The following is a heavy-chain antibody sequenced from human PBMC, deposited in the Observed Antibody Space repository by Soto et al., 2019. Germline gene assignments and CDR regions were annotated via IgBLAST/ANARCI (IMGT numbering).Heavy chain of an antibody. V-gene: IGHV3-23*01. J-gene: IGHJ1*01. D-gene: IGHD5-12*01. Sequence: EVQLLESGGGLVQPGGSLRHSCAASGFTFSSYAMSWVRQAPGKGLEWVSTFSGSGDATDHADSVKGRFTISRDNSKKTLYLQMNSLRAEDTAVYYCAKGRWLQAAEYFQHWGQGTLVTVSS. CDR2: FSGSGDAT. CDR1: GFTFSSYA. CDR3: AKGRWLQAAEYFQH.